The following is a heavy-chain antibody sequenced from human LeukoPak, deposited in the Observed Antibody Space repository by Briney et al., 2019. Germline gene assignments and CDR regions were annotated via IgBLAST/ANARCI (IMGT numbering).Heavy chain of an antibody. V-gene: IGHV4-38-2*01. Sequence: SETLSLTCAVSGYSISSGYYWGWIRQPPGKGLEWIGSIYHSGSTYYNPSLKSRVTISVDTSKNQFSLKLSSVTAADTAVYYCARGGREFDYWGQGTLVTVSS. CDR2: IYHSGST. J-gene: IGHJ4*02. D-gene: IGHD3-16*01. CDR3: ARGGREFDY. CDR1: GYSISSGYY.